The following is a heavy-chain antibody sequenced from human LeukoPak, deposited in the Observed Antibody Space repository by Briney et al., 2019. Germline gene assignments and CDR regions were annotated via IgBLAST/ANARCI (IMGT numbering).Heavy chain of an antibody. D-gene: IGHD5-18*01. Sequence: PSETLSLTCAVYGGSFSGYYWSWIRQPPGKGLEWIGEINHSGSTNYNPSLKSRVTISVDTSKNQFSLKLSPVTAADTAVYYCARSDTAMVLDYWGQGTLVTVSS. J-gene: IGHJ4*02. CDR3: ARSDTAMVLDY. CDR1: GGSFSGYY. CDR2: INHSGST. V-gene: IGHV4-34*01.